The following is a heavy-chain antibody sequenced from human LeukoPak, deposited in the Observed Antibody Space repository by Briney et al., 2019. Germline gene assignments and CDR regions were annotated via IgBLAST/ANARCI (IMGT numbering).Heavy chain of an antibody. V-gene: IGHV1-18*01. D-gene: IGHD2-21*02. CDR1: GYTFSSYG. Sequence: GASVKVSCKASGYTFSSYGISWVRQAPGQGLEWMGWISAYNGNTDYAQKFQGRVTMTTDTSTSTAYMEPRSLRSGDTAVYYCARAVPVVTETDFDYWGQGTLVTVSS. J-gene: IGHJ4*02. CDR2: ISAYNGNT. CDR3: ARAVPVVTETDFDY.